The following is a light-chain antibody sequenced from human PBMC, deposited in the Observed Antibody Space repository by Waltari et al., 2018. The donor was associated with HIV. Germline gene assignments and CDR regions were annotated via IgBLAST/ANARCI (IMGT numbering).Light chain of an antibody. V-gene: IGKV3-20*01. CDR1: QSVSSRY. Sequence: EIVLTHSTATLSLSPGERATLSCRASQSVSSRYLAWYQQKPGQAPRLVIYNVSKRATGIPDRFTGSGSGTDFTLTINSLEPEDFAVYFCQQYDVSRTFGQGTKVEVK. CDR3: QQYDVSRT. CDR2: NVS. J-gene: IGKJ1*01.